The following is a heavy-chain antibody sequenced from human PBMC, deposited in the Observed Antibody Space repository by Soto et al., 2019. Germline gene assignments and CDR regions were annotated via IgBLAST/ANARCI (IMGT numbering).Heavy chain of an antibody. V-gene: IGHV4-31*03. CDR1: GYPISPRGHN. Sequence: SETLSLTSSVSGYPISPRGHNWTWKPHRTRTGLEWIGHTYYSGSTYQNPSLKIRVTISVDTSKKQFSLKLSSVTAADTAMYYCARTGTSEHGDFDYWGQG. CDR3: ARTGTSEHGDFDY. J-gene: IGHJ4*02. D-gene: IGHD1-7*01. CDR2: TYYSGST.